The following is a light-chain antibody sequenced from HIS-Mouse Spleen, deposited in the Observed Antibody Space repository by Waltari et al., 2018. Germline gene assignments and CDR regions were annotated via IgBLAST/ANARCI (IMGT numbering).Light chain of an antibody. J-gene: IGKJ1*01. V-gene: IGKV3-20*01. CDR2: GAS. Sequence: EIVLTQSPGTLSLSPGERATLSCRASQSVSSSYFAWYQQKPGQAPRLLIYGASSRATGIPDRFSGSGSGTDFTLTISRLEPEDFAVYYCQQYGSSPSCTFGQGTKVEIK. CDR1: QSVSSSY. CDR3: QQYGSSPSCT.